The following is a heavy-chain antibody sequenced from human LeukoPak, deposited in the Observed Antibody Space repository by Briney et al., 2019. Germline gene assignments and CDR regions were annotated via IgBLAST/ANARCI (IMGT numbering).Heavy chain of an antibody. CDR2: ISSSSSTI. V-gene: IGHV3-48*01. Sequence: QPGGSLRLSCAASGFTFSSYSMTWVRQAPGKGLEWVSYISSSSSTIYYADSVKGRFTISRDNAKNSLYLQMNSLRAEDTAVYYCGTDSSGYDAFDIWGQGTMVTVSS. D-gene: IGHD3-22*01. J-gene: IGHJ3*02. CDR1: GFTFSSYS. CDR3: GTDSSGYDAFDI.